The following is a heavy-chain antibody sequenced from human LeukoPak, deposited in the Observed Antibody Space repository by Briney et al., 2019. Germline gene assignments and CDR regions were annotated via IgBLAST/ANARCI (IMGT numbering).Heavy chain of an antibody. CDR2: IYYSGST. CDR3: ARLVPFDYDSSGYSRYYFDY. D-gene: IGHD3-22*01. Sequence: SETLSLTCTVSGGSISSYYWSWIRQPPGKGLEWIGYIYYSGSTNYNPSLKSRVTISVDTSKNQFSLKLSSVTAADTAVYYCARLVPFDYDSSGYSRYYFDYWGQGTLVTVSS. CDR1: GGSISSYY. V-gene: IGHV4-59*08. J-gene: IGHJ4*02.